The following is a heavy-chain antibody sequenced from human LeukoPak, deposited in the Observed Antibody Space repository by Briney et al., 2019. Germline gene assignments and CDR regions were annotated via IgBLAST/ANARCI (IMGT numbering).Heavy chain of an antibody. V-gene: IGHV1-69*13. Sequence: SVKVSCKASGGTFSSYAISWVRQAPGEGLEWMGGIIPIFGTANYAQKFQGRVTITADESTSTAYMELSSLRSEDTAVYYCARAYDFWSGYYFIEFGYWGQGTLVTVSS. D-gene: IGHD3-3*01. CDR2: IIPIFGTA. J-gene: IGHJ4*02. CDR1: GGTFSSYA. CDR3: ARAYDFWSGYYFIEFGY.